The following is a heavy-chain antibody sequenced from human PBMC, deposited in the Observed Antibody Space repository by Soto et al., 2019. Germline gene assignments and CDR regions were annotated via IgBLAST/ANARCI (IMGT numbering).Heavy chain of an antibody. CDR1: GFTFSSYA. Sequence: GGSLRLSCAASGFTFSSYAMSWVRQAPGKGLEWVSAISGSGGSTYNADSVKGRFTISRDNSKNTLYLQMNSLRAEDTALYYCARRAFGSSRSFDIWGQGTMVTVSS. V-gene: IGHV3-23*01. J-gene: IGHJ3*02. CDR3: ARRAFGSSRSFDI. CDR2: ISGSGGST. D-gene: IGHD6-6*01.